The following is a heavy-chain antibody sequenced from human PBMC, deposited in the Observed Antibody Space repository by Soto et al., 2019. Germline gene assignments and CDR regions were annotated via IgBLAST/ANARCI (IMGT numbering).Heavy chain of an antibody. J-gene: IGHJ4*02. CDR2: IYYSGST. D-gene: IGHD3-9*01. V-gene: IGHV4-59*01. Sequence: SETLSLTCTVSGGSISSYYWSWIRQPPGKGLEWIGYIYYSGSTNYNPSLKSRVTISVDTSKNRFSLKLSSVTAPGTAVYYCARAWGRGNYDILTGLSKPREFDYWGQGTLVTVSS. CDR1: GGSISSYY. CDR3: ARAWGRGNYDILTGLSKPREFDY.